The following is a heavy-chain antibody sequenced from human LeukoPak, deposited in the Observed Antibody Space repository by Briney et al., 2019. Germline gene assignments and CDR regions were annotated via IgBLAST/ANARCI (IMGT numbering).Heavy chain of an antibody. D-gene: IGHD6-6*01. V-gene: IGHV3-23*01. CDR3: AKAGFEYSSSSADY. CDR2: ISGSGGST. Sequence: GGSLRLSCAASGFTFSSYAMSWVRQAPGKGLEWVSDISGSGGSTYYADSVKGRFTISRDNSKNTLYLQMNSLRAEDTAVYYCAKAGFEYSSSSADYWGEGTLVTVSS. CDR1: GFTFSSYA. J-gene: IGHJ4*02.